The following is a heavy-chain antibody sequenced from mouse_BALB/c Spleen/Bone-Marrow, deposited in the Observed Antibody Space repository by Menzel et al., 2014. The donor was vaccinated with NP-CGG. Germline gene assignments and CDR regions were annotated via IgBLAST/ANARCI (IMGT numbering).Heavy chain of an antibody. J-gene: IGHJ4*01. CDR2: IWSGGNT. Sequence: VQLQQSGPGLVQPSQRLSITCTVSGFSLTTYGVHWVRQSPGKGLEWLGAIWSGGNTDYNAAFISRLSISKDNSKSQVFFEMNSLQAYDTAIYYCARKLRFYAMDYWGQGTSVTVSS. D-gene: IGHD1-1*01. V-gene: IGHV2-2*01. CDR1: GFSLTTYG. CDR3: ARKLRFYAMDY.